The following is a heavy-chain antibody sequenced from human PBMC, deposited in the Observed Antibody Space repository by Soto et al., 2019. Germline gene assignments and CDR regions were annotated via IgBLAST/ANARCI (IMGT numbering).Heavy chain of an antibody. Sequence: SETLSLTCTASCGSSRDDTYYGGCIRQPPGKGLEWIGSIYYSGTSSYNPSLKSRVTMSVDTSKKQLSLRLSSVTAADTAVYYCARQFGIYRGAGPPFYYYYYGFDAWGQGTTVT. J-gene: IGHJ6*02. V-gene: IGHV4-39*01. D-gene: IGHD5-12*01. CDR3: ARQFGIYRGAGPPFYYYYYGFDA. CDR1: CGSSRDDTYY. CDR2: IYYSGTS.